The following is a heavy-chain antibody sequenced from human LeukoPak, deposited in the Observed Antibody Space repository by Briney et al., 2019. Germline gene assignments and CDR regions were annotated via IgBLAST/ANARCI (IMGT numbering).Heavy chain of an antibody. D-gene: IGHD3-3*01. CDR3: ARGLRFLEWFYTHAFDI. J-gene: IGHJ3*02. Sequence: GASVKVSCKASGYIFTSNDINWVRQATGQGLEWMGWMNPNSGNTGYAQKFQGRVTMTRNTSISTAYMELSSLRSEDTAVYYCARGLRFLEWFYTHAFDIWGQGTMVTVSS. V-gene: IGHV1-8*01. CDR2: MNPNSGNT. CDR1: GYIFTSND.